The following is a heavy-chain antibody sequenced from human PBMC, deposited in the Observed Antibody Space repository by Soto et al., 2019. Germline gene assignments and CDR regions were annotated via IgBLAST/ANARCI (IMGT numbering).Heavy chain of an antibody. D-gene: IGHD5-12*01. J-gene: IGHJ6*02. Sequence: PGESLKISCKGSGNSFINYCIDWVRQMPGKGLEWMGVIDPGDSDTSYSPSFQGQVTISADKSINTAYLQWSSLKASDTAMYYCARRDGYNYGYYYYGMDVWGQGTTVTVSS. CDR2: IDPGDSDT. CDR3: ARRDGYNYGYYYYGMDV. V-gene: IGHV5-51*01. CDR1: GNSFINYC.